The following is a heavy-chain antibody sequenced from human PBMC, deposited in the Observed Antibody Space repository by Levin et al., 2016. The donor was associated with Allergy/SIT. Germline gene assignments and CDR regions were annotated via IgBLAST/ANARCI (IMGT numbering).Heavy chain of an antibody. CDR2: ISSSGSTI. J-gene: IGHJ4*02. D-gene: IGHD3-10*01. Sequence: WIRQPPGKGLEWVSYISSSGSTIYYADSVKGRFTISRDNAKNSLYLQMNSLRAEDTAVYYCASPLIGRVLWFGELAGYWGQGTLVTVSS. V-gene: IGHV3-48*03. CDR3: ASPLIGRVLWFGELAGY.